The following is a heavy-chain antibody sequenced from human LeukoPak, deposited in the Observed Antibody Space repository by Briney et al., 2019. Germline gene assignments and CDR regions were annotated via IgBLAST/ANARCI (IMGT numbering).Heavy chain of an antibody. V-gene: IGHV3-23*01. Sequence: GGSLRLFCAASGFTFSSYEMNWVRQAPGKGLEWVSAISGSGGSTYYADSVKGRFTISRDNSKNTLYLQMNSLRAEDTAVYYCANSIEMATTFDYWGQGTLVTVSS. D-gene: IGHD5-24*01. CDR1: GFTFSSYE. J-gene: IGHJ4*02. CDR2: ISGSGGST. CDR3: ANSIEMATTFDY.